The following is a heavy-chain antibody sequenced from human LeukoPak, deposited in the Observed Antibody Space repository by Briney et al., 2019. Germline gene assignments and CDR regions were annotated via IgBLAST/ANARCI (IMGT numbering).Heavy chain of an antibody. J-gene: IGHJ4*02. CDR2: IYYSGST. D-gene: IGHD6-13*01. V-gene: IGHV4-59*01. CDR1: GGSISSYY. CDR3: ARDKAAAGFDY. Sequence: KSSETLSLTCTVSGGSISSYYWSWIRQPPGKGLEWIGYIYYSGSTNYNPSLKSRVTISVDTSKNQFSLKLSSVTAADTAVYYCARDKAAAGFDYWGQGTLVTVSS.